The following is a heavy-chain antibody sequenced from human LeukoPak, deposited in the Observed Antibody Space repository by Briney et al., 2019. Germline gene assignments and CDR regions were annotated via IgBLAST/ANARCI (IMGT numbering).Heavy chain of an antibody. CDR3: ARDSGCSSTSCYTHSYWYFDL. J-gene: IGHJ2*01. D-gene: IGHD2-2*02. Sequence: SVKVSCKASGGTFSSYAISWVRQAPGQGLEWMGGIIPIFGTANYAQKFQGRVTITADESTSTAYMELSSLRSEDTAVYYCARDSGCSSTSCYTHSYWYFDLWGRGTLVTVSS. CDR2: IIPIFGTA. V-gene: IGHV1-69*13. CDR1: GGTFSSYA.